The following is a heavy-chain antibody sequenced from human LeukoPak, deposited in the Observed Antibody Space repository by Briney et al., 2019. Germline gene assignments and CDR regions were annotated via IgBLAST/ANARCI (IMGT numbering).Heavy chain of an antibody. Sequence: PSETLSLTCTVSGGSISSSSYYWGWIRQPPGKGLEWIGNIYYSGSTNYNPSLKSRVTISVDTSKNQFSLKLSSVTAADTAVYYCARDMNYGSGNFDYWGQGTLVTVSS. CDR3: ARDMNYGSGNFDY. CDR2: IYYSGST. J-gene: IGHJ4*02. D-gene: IGHD3-10*01. CDR1: GGSISSSSYY. V-gene: IGHV4-39*07.